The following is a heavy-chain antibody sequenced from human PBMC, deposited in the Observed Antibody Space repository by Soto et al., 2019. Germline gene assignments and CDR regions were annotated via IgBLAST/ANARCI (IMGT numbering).Heavy chain of an antibody. D-gene: IGHD3-9*01. CDR3: ARTYYDILSPFDY. CDR1: GYSFTSYW. J-gene: IGHJ4*02. CDR2: IYPGDSDT. Sequence: GASLKISCKGSGYSFTSYWFGWERQMPGKGLEWMGIIYPGDSDTRYSPSFQGQVTISADKSISTAYLQWSSLKASDTAMYYCARTYYDILSPFDYWGQGTLVTV. V-gene: IGHV5-51*01.